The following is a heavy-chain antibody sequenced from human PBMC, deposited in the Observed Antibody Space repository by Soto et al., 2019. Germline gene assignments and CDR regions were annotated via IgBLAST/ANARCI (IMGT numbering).Heavy chain of an antibody. D-gene: IGHD3-10*01. V-gene: IGHV3-66*01. CDR2: IYSGGST. Sequence: GGSLRLSCAASGFTVSSNYMSWVRQAPGKGLEWVSVIYSGGSTYYADSEKGRFTISRDNSKNTLYLQMNSLRAEDTAVYYCARDRDCGWGATKRYGREVWGQGTTVTVSS. J-gene: IGHJ6*02. CDR3: ARDRDCGWGATKRYGREV. CDR1: GFTVSSNY.